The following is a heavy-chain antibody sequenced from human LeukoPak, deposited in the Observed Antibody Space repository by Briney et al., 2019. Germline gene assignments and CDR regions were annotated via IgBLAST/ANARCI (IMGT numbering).Heavy chain of an antibody. D-gene: IGHD2-2*01. CDR3: AKGLEYQLLVGYDYYGMDV. CDR2: IQHDGSGQ. V-gene: IGHV3-30*02. J-gene: IGHJ6*02. Sequence: GGSLRLSCTASGFMFSSYGMHWVRQAPGKGLDWMAYIQHDGSGQFYADSVKGRFTISRDNSKNTLYLQMNSLRAEDTAIYYCAKGLEYQLLVGYDYYGMDVWGQGTTVTVSS. CDR1: GFMFSSYG.